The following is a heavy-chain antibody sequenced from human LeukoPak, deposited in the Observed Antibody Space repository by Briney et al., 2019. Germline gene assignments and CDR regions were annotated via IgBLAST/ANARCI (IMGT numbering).Heavy chain of an antibody. CDR2: IYYSGST. J-gene: IGHJ6*03. D-gene: IGHD5-18*01. CDR1: AGSISSSSYY. Sequence: SSETLSLTCTVSAGSISSSSYYWGWIRQPPGKGLEWIGSIYYSGSTYYSPSLKSRVTISVDTSKNQFSLKLSSVTAADTAVYYCARGYNYGSGRVYYYFYMDVWGKGTTVTVSS. CDR3: ARGYNYGSGRVYYYFYMDV. V-gene: IGHV4-39*01.